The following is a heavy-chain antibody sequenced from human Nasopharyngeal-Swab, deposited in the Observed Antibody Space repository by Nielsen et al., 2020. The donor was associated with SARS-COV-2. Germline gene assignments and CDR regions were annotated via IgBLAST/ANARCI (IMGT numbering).Heavy chain of an antibody. CDR1: GFTFSSYG. D-gene: IGHD2-21*02. V-gene: IGHV3-33*01. CDR2: IWYDGSNK. J-gene: IGHJ6*02. CDR3: ARGVTDGLYYGMDV. Sequence: GESLKISCAASGFTFSSYGMHWVRQAPGKGLEWVAVIWYDGSNKYYADSVKSRFTISRDNSKNTLYLQMNSLRAEDTAVYYCARGVTDGLYYGMDVWGQGTTVTVSS.